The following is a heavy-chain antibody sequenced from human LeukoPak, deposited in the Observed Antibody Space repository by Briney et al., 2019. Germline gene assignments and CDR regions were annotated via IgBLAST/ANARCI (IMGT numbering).Heavy chain of an antibody. Sequence: ASLKVSCKASGGTFSSYAISWVRQAPGQGLEWMGGIIPIFGTANYAQKFQGRVTITTDESTSTAYIELRSLTSEDTAVYCCVTLGGGVPIAIVDYWGQRTLVTVSS. J-gene: IGHJ4*02. CDR2: IIPIFGTA. V-gene: IGHV1-69*05. D-gene: IGHD3-16*01. CDR3: VTLGGGVPIAIVDY. CDR1: GGTFSSYA.